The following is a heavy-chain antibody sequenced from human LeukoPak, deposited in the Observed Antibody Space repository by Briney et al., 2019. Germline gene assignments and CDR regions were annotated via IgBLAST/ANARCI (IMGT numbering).Heavy chain of an antibody. CDR3: ARSEGRTYYDSSGYSFDY. CDR2: IIPIFGTA. Sequence: ASVKVSCKASGSTFSSYAISWVRQAPGQGLEWMGGIIPIFGTANYAQKFQGRVTITTDESTSTAYMELSSLRSEDTAVYYCARSEGRTYYDSSGYSFDYWGQGTLVTVSS. D-gene: IGHD3-22*01. V-gene: IGHV1-69*05. CDR1: GSTFSSYA. J-gene: IGHJ4*02.